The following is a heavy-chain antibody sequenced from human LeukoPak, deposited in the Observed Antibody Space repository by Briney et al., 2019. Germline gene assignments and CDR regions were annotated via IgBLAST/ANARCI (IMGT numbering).Heavy chain of an antibody. Sequence: SETLSLTCTVSGGSISSYYWSWIRQPAGKGLEWIGRINTSGSTTYNPSLKSRLTMSVDTSKNHFSLSLCSVTAADTAVYYCARSTWEHYFDYWGQGALVTVSS. D-gene: IGHD1-26*01. J-gene: IGHJ4*02. CDR3: ARSTWEHYFDY. CDR1: GGSISSYY. CDR2: INTSGST. V-gene: IGHV4-4*07.